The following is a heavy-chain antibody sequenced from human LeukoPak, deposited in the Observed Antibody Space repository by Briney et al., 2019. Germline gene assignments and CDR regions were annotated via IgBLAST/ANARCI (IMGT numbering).Heavy chain of an antibody. V-gene: IGHV1-18*01. D-gene: IGHD2-15*01. CDR2: ISSYNGNT. CDR1: GYTFSNYI. J-gene: IGHJ6*03. Sequence: ASVKVSCKASGYTFSNYIITWVGQPPGRGREWMGWISSYNGNTKYAHKLPGRVTMTTDTSTSTAYMDLRSLRSDDTAMYYCERYIGYYYYMDVWGKGTTVTVSS. CDR3: ERYIGYYYYMDV.